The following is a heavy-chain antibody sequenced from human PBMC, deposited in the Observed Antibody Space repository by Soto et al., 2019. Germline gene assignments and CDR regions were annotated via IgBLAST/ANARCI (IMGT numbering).Heavy chain of an antibody. CDR3: ARHYSSGSRNWFDP. CDR2: IYYSGST. D-gene: IGHD6-19*01. J-gene: IGHJ5*02. Sequence: SETLSLTRSVSGGSINSSSYFWGWVRQPPGKGLEWIGSIYYSGSTYYNPSLRSRVTISVDTSKNQFSLKLSSVTAADTAVFYCARHYSSGSRNWFDPWGQGTLVTVSS. CDR1: GGSINSSSYF. V-gene: IGHV4-39*01.